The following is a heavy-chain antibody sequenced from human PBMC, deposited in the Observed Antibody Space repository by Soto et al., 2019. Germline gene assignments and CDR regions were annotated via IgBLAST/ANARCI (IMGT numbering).Heavy chain of an antibody. CDR2: SYYSGST. Sequence: QLQLQESGPGLVKPSETLSLTCTVSGGSISSSSYYWSWIRQPPGKGREWIGSSYYSGSTYNHPSLKSRVTLPVDTSKHQFSLKLSAVTAAETAVYYCARHGTHVAGTRGSAFDILGQGTMVTVSS. V-gene: IGHV4-39*01. CDR3: ARHGTHVAGTRGSAFDI. CDR1: GGSISSSSYY. J-gene: IGHJ3*02. D-gene: IGHD6-19*01.